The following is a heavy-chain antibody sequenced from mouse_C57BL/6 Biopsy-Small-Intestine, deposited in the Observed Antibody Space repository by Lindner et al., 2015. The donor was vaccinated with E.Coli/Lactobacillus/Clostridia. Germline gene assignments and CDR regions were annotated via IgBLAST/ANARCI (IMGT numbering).Heavy chain of an antibody. Sequence: SVKVSCKASGYTFINHVIQWLRQAPGQRPEWMGWINPELLSTYDSLKFRGRLTISTNTSANTVYMELSRLTSDDTAIYYCARERGGLYEVWGQGSPVTVSS. J-gene: IGHJ4*01. D-gene: IGHD2-10*02. CDR2: INPELLST. CDR3: ARERGGLYEV. V-gene: IGHV1-54*03. CDR1: GYTFINHV.